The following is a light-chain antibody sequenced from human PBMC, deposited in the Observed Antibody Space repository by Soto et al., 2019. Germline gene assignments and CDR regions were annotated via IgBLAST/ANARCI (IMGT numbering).Light chain of an antibody. CDR2: AAS. CDR1: QSVSSSQ. J-gene: IGKJ4*01. Sequence: EVVLAQYPCTLSVSPGERATLSCRASQSVSSSQLAWFQQKPGQAPRLLIYAASWRAAGIPDRFSGSGSGKDFTLTISRLEPADFAVYYCQKYASAPHTFGGGTKVEIK. CDR3: QKYASAPHT. V-gene: IGKV3-20*01.